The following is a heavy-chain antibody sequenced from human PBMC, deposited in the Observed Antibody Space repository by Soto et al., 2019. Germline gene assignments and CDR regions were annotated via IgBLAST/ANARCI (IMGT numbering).Heavy chain of an antibody. CDR3: ARILAARPGSDWFDP. CDR2: ISSSGSTI. Sequence: VQLVESGGGVVQPGGSLRLSCAASGFTFSSYEMNWVRQAPGKGLEWVSYISSSGSTIYYADSVKGRFTISRDNAKNSLYLQMNSLRAEDTAVYYCARILAARPGSDWFDPWGQGTLVTVSS. J-gene: IGHJ5*02. CDR1: GFTFSSYE. D-gene: IGHD6-6*01. V-gene: IGHV3-48*03.